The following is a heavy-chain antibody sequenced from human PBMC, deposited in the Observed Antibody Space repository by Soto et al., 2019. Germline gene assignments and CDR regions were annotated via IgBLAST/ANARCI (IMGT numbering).Heavy chain of an antibody. V-gene: IGHV4-39*01. D-gene: IGHD1-26*01. Sequence: SETLSLTCTVSGGSISSSSYYWGWIRQPPGKGLEWIGSIYYSGSTYYNPSLKSRVTISVDTSKNQFSLKLSSVTAADTAVYYCARPLPYRWELRHGPGALEIWGQGTMVTVSS. CDR3: ARPLPYRWELRHGPGALEI. CDR1: GGSISSSSYY. CDR2: IYYSGST. J-gene: IGHJ3*02.